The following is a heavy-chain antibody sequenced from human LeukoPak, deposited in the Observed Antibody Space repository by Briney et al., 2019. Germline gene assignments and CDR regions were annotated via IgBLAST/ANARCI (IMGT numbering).Heavy chain of an antibody. D-gene: IGHD6-6*01. CDR2: ITGSGAGT. V-gene: IGHV3-23*01. CDR3: ARDNIRSIAARNDY. CDR1: GFTFSNYA. Sequence: PGGSLRLSCAASGFTFSNYALIWVRQAPERGLQWVSAITGSGAGTYYEDSVKGRFTISRDNSKNTLYLQMNSLRAEDTAVYYRARDNIRSIAARNDYWGQGTLVTVSS. J-gene: IGHJ4*02.